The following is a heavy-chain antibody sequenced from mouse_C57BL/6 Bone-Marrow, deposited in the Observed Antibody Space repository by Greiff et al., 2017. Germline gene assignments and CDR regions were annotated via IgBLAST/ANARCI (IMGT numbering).Heavy chain of an antibody. CDR3: TRIDAPTGTYYFDY. CDR1: GYTFTDYE. Sequence: QVQLQQSGAELVRPGASVTLSCKASGYTFTDYEMHWVKQTPVHGLAWIGAIDPETGGTAYNQKFKGKAILTADKSSSTAYMELRSLTSEDSAVYYCTRIDAPTGTYYFDYWGQGTTLTVSS. V-gene: IGHV1-15*01. D-gene: IGHD4-1*02. J-gene: IGHJ2*01. CDR2: IDPETGGT.